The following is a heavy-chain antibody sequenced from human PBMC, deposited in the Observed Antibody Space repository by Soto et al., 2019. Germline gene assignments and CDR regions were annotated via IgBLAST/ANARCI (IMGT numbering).Heavy chain of an antibody. J-gene: IGHJ6*02. V-gene: IGHV3-49*03. CDR3: TRDLITMVRGVIIPYYYGMDV. Sequence: GLSCTASGFTFGDYAMSWFRQAPGKGLEWVGFIRSKAYGGTTEYAASVKGRFTISRDDSKSIAYLQMNSLKTEDTAVYYCTRDLITMVRGVIIPYYYGMDVWGQGTTVTVSS. D-gene: IGHD3-10*01. CDR1: GFTFGDYA. CDR2: IRSKAYGGTT.